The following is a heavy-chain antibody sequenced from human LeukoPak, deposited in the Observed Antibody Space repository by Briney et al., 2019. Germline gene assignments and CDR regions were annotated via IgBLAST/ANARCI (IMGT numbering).Heavy chain of an antibody. V-gene: IGHV3-23*01. Sequence: GGSLRLSCAASGFTFSSYAMGWVRQAPGKGLEWVSGIGGSGVSTYYADSVRGRFTISRDNSENTLYLQMSGLRAEDTAIYYCAKGTGDTAYYFDFWGQGVLVTVSS. J-gene: IGHJ4*02. CDR1: GFTFSSYA. CDR2: IGGSGVST. CDR3: AKGTGDTAYYFDF. D-gene: IGHD7-27*01.